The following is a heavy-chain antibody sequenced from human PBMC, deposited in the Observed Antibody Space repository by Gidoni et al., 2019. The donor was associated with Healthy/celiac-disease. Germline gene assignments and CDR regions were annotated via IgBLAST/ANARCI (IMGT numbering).Heavy chain of an antibody. CDR2: ISYSGGP. D-gene: IGHD2-2*01. Sequence: HVQLQESGPGLVKPSQTLSITRSVSGCSISSGDYSCSWIRQPPGKCLEWIGYISYSGGPYYNPSLKGRVTISVDTSKNQFSLQRSSVTAADTAVYDCAREYASGYYYMDVWGKGTTVTVSS. V-gene: IGHV4-30-4*01. CDR3: AREYASGYYYMDV. CDR1: GCSISSGDYS. J-gene: IGHJ6*03.